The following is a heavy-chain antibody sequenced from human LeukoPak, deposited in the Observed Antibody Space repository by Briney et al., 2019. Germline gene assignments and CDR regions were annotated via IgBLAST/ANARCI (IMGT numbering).Heavy chain of an antibody. Sequence: SETLSLTCTVSGYSISSGYYWGWIRQPPGKGLEWIGSIYHSGSTYYNPSLKSRVTISVDTSKNQFSLKLSSVTAADTAVYYCARVANWNDGGYWGQGTLVTVSS. V-gene: IGHV4-38-2*02. CDR2: IYHSGST. D-gene: IGHD1-1*01. J-gene: IGHJ4*02. CDR3: ARVANWNDGGY. CDR1: GYSISSGYY.